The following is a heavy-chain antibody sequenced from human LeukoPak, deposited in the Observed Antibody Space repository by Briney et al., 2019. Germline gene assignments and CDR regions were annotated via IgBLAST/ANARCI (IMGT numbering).Heavy chain of an antibody. J-gene: IGHJ3*02. V-gene: IGHV4-39*01. CDR2: IYYSGST. D-gene: IGHD2-15*01. CDR3: ARTVVVGYAFDI. Sequence: SETLSLTCTVSGGSISSSSYYWGWIRQPPGKGLERIGSIYYSGSTYYNPSLKSRVTISVDTSKNQFSLKLSSVTAADTAVYYCARTVVVGYAFDIWGQGTMVTVSS. CDR1: GGSISSSSYY.